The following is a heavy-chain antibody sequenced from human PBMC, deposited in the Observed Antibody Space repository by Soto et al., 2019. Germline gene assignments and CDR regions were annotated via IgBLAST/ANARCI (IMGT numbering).Heavy chain of an antibody. V-gene: IGHV3-30*18. D-gene: IGHD2-15*01. Sequence: GGSLRLSCAASGFTFSSYGMHWVRQAPGKGLEWVAVISYDGSNKYYADSVKGRFTISRDNSKNTLYLQMNSLRAEDTAVYYCAKEVAATPIAFDYWGQGTLVTVSS. CDR1: GFTFSSYG. J-gene: IGHJ4*02. CDR3: AKEVAATPIAFDY. CDR2: ISYDGSNK.